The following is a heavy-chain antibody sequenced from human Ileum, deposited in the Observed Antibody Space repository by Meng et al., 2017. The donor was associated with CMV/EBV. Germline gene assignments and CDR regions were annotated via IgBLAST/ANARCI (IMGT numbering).Heavy chain of an antibody. CDR3: AGGRSRQLAYFDY. Sequence: AASGFTFSSYAMHWVRQAPGKGLEWVAVISYDGSNKYYADSVKGRFTISRDNSKNTLYLQMNSLRAEDTAVYYCAGGRSRQLAYFDYWGQGTLVTVSS. CDR2: ISYDGSNK. J-gene: IGHJ4*02. CDR1: GFTFSSYA. V-gene: IGHV3-30-3*01. D-gene: IGHD6-13*01.